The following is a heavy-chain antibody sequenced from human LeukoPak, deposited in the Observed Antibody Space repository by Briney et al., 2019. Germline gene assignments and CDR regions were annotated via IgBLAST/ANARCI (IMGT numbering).Heavy chain of an antibody. CDR2: ISYSGST. D-gene: IGHD5-18*01. J-gene: IGHJ4*02. V-gene: IGHV4-59*08. Sequence: PSETLSLTCTVSGGSITTYHWSWIRQPPGKGLEWIGYISYSGSTNYNPSLKSRVTISVDTSKSQFSLRLSSVTAADTAVYYCGGYSYGLLSWGQGTLVTVSS. CDR3: GGYSYGLLS. CDR1: GGSITTYH.